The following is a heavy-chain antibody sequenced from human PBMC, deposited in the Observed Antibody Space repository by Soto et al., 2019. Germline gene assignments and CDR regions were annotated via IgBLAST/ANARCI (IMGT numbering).Heavy chain of an antibody. CDR3: GKALYGSSSSPIDF. CDR2: ITWNSVYT. CDR1: GFTFDDYA. J-gene: IGHJ4*02. V-gene: IGHV3-9*01. D-gene: IGHD6-13*01. Sequence: EVQLVESGGGLVQPGRSLRLSCAASGFTFDDYAMHWVRQAPGKGLEWVSYITWNSVYTGYADSVKGRFTISRDNANNSLYLPMNSLKPEDTAFYYCGKALYGSSSSPIDFWGQGTLVTVSS.